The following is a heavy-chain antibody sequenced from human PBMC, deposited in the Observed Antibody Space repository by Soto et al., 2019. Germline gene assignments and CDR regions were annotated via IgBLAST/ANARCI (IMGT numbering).Heavy chain of an antibody. Sequence: QLQLQESGPGLVKPSETLSLTCTVSGGSVSSSSYSWGWIRQSPRKGLEWMGTIYSSENTYYNPSLLGRVTISVDTSKNEFSVRLSSVTAADTAVYYCASLNAYCISTNCHGYYGMDVWGQGTTVTVSS. CDR1: GGSVSSSSYS. D-gene: IGHD2-2*01. V-gene: IGHV4-39*01. J-gene: IGHJ6*02. CDR3: ASLNAYCISTNCHGYYGMDV. CDR2: IYSSENT.